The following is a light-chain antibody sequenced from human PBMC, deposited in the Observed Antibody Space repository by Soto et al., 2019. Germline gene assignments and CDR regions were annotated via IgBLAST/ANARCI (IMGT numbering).Light chain of an antibody. CDR3: QQYNNWPPWT. J-gene: IGKJ1*01. Sequence: EIVMTQCPATLSVSPGERATLSCRASQSVSSNLAWYQQKPGQAPRLLSYGASTRATGIPARFSGSGSGTEFTLTISSLQSEDFAVYYCQQYNNWPPWTFGQGTKVEIK. V-gene: IGKV3D-15*01. CDR1: QSVSSN. CDR2: GAS.